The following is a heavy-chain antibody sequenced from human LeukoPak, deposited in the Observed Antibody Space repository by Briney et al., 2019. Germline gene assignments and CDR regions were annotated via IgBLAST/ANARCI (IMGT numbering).Heavy chain of an antibody. CDR3: ARGAWDCSSTSCYVNWFDP. J-gene: IGHJ5*02. D-gene: IGHD2-2*01. CDR1: GGSFSDYY. V-gene: IGHV4-34*01. CDR2: INHSGST. Sequence: SETLSLTCAVYGGSFSDYYWSWIRQPPGKGLEWIGEINHSGSTNYNPSLKSRVTISVDTSKNQFSLKLSSVTAADTAGYYCARGAWDCSSTSCYVNWFDPWGQGTLVTVSS.